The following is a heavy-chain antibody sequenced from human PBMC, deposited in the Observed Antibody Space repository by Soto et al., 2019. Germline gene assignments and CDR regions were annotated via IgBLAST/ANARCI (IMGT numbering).Heavy chain of an antibody. Sequence: SVKVSCKASGGTFSSYAISWVRQAPGQGLEWMGGIIPIFGTANYAQKFQGRVTITADESTSTAYMELSSLRSEDTAVYYCAKDGSEDTAYYYYGMDVWGQGTTVTVS. CDR3: AKDGSEDTAYYYYGMDV. CDR1: GGTFSSYA. D-gene: IGHD5-18*01. V-gene: IGHV1-69*13. J-gene: IGHJ6*02. CDR2: IIPIFGTA.